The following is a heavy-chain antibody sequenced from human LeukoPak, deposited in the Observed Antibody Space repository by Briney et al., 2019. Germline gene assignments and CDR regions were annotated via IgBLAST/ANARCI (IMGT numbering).Heavy chain of an antibody. Sequence: GGSLRLSCAASGFSFSGYVMTWVRLAPGKGLEWVSTVTTGGSTYYADSVKGRFAISRDNSKNMVYLQMNSLRAEDTAVYYCANSGPCSGWSRCYLDFWGQGVLVTVSS. D-gene: IGHD6-19*01. CDR3: ANSGPCSGWSRCYLDF. CDR1: GFSFSGYV. CDR2: VTTGGST. J-gene: IGHJ4*02. V-gene: IGHV3-23*01.